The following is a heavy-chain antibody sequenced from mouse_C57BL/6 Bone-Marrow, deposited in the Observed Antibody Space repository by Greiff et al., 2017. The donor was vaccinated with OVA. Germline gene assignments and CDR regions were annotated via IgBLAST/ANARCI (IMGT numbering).Heavy chain of an antibody. J-gene: IGHJ1*03. D-gene: IGHD1-1*01. CDR1: GFTFSSYT. V-gene: IGHV5-9*01. CDR2: IRGGGGNT. Sequence: DVMLVESGGGLVKPGGSLKLSCAASGFTFSSYTLSWVRQTPEKRLEWVATIRGGGGNTYYPDSVKGRFTISRDNAKNTLYLQMSSLRSEDTALYYCARHEAYGSSYGYFDVWGTGTTVTVSS. CDR3: ARHEAYGSSYGYFDV.